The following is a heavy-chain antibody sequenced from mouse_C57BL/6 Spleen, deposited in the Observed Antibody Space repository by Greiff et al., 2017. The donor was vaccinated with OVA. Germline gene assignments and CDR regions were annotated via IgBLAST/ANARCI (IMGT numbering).Heavy chain of an antibody. CDR1: GYTFTSYW. Sequence: QVQLQQPGAELVKPGASVKLSCKASGYTFTSYWMQWVKQRPGQGLEWIGEIDPSDSYTNYNQKFKGKATLPVDTSSSTAYMQLSSLTSEDSAVYYCARYGSSYWFAYWGQGTLVTVSA. D-gene: IGHD1-1*01. V-gene: IGHV1-50*01. J-gene: IGHJ3*01. CDR2: IDPSDSYT. CDR3: ARYGSSYWFAY.